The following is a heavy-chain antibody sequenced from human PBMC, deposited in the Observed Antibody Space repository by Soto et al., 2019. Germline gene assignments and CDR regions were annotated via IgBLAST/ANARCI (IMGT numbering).Heavy chain of an antibody. CDR2: IKSYTKDGTT. CDR1: VFTFISAW. V-gene: IGHV3-15*01. CDR3: TTDDPIIKY. J-gene: IGHJ4*02. Sequence: PGGSLRLSCASSVFTFISAWMSWVRQAPGKGLEWVGGIKSYTKDGTTDYATPVKGRFAISRDHSKNTLYLEMNSLKTEDAAVYYGTTDDPIIKYWGQGTLVTVSS.